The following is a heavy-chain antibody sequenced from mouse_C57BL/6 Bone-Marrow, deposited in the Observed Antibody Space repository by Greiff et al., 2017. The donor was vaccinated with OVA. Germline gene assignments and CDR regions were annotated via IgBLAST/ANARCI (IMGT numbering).Heavy chain of an antibody. CDR2: IYPGSGNT. V-gene: IGHV1-76*01. CDR3: ARDTTVVGKNYFDD. Sequence: QVKLQQSGAELVRPGASVKLSCKASGYTFTDYYINWVKQRPGQGLEWIARIYPGSGNTYYNEKFKGKATLTAEKSSSTAYMQLSSLTSEDSAVYFCARDTTVVGKNYFDDWGQGTTLTVSS. CDR1: GYTFTDYY. D-gene: IGHD1-1*01. J-gene: IGHJ2*01.